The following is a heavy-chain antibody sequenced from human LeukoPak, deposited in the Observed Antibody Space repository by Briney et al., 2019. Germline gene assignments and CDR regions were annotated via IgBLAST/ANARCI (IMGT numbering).Heavy chain of an antibody. Sequence: SETLSLTCTVSGGSISSYYWSWIRQPAGKGLEWIGRIYTSGSTNYNPSLKSRVTMSVDTSKNQFSLKLSSVTAADTAVYYCARDLRYCSGGSCSGFDPWGQGALVTVSS. CDR2: IYTSGST. V-gene: IGHV4-4*07. J-gene: IGHJ5*02. D-gene: IGHD2-15*01. CDR1: GGSISSYY. CDR3: ARDLRYCSGGSCSGFDP.